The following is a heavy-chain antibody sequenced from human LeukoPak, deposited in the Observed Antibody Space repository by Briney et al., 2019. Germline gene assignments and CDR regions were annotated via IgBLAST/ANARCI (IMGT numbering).Heavy chain of an antibody. V-gene: IGHV1-18*01. D-gene: IGHD3-22*01. CDR1: GYTFTSYG. Sequence: ASVKVSCKASGYTFTSYGISWVRQAPGQGLEWMGWINTYNGNTNYAQKLQGRVTMTTDTSTNTAYMELRSLRSDDTAVYYCARGYYDSRGYYYDAFDIWGQGTMVTVSS. CDR3: ARGYYDSRGYYYDAFDI. CDR2: INTYNGNT. J-gene: IGHJ3*02.